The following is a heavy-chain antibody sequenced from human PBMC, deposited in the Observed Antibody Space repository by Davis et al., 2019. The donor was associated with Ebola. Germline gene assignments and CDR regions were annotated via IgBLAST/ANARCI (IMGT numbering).Heavy chain of an antibody. J-gene: IGHJ6*02. CDR2: IYYSWST. CDR1: GGSFSGYY. Sequence: MPSETLSLTCAVYGGSFSGYYWGWIRQPPGKGLEWIGSIYYSWSTYYNPSLKSRVTISVDTSKNQFSLKLSSVTAADTAVYYCARQGRLYYYYGMDVWGQGTTVTVSS. V-gene: IGHV4-39*01. CDR3: ARQGRLYYYYGMDV.